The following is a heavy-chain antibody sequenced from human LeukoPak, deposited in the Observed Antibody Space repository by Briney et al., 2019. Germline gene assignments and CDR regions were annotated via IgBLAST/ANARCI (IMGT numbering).Heavy chain of an antibody. CDR1: GFTFSSYS. CDR2: ICYSGSNK. CDR3: ARDYGGSYGCCYGIDFGY. Sequence: GGSLRLSCAASGFTFSSYSMHWVRQAPGKGLEWVSFICYSGSNKYYADSVKGRFTISRDNAKNTLYLQMNSLRAEDTAVYYCARDYGGSYGCCYGIDFGYWGQGTLVT. J-gene: IGHJ4*02. D-gene: IGHD1-26*01. V-gene: IGHV3-21*01.